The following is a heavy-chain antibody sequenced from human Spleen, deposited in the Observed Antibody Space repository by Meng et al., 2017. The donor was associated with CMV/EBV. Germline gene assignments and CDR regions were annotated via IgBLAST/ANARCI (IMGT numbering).Heavy chain of an antibody. CDR2: MNPHGSER. CDR3: SRENSGLDS. J-gene: IGHJ5*01. V-gene: IGHV3-7*01. Sequence: GESLKISCAASGFAFAGHAMSWVRQAPGKGLEWVANMNPHGSERNYVDSVKGRFIISRDSAKNSLYLQLNSLRVEDTAVYYCSRENSGLDSWGQGTLVTVSS. CDR1: GFAFAGHA.